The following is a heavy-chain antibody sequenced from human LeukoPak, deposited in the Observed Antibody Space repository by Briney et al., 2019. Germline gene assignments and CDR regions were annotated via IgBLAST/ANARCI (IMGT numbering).Heavy chain of an antibody. D-gene: IGHD3-10*01. CDR3: ARLLLWFGELSRSPFDY. Sequence: SETLSLTCTVSGGSISSGDYYWSWIRQPPGKGLEWIGYIYYSGSTYYNPSLKSRVTISVDTSKNQFSLKLSSVTAADTAVYYCARLLLWFGELSRSPFDYWGQGTLVTVSS. J-gene: IGHJ4*02. V-gene: IGHV4-30-4*01. CDR2: IYYSGST. CDR1: GGSISSGDYY.